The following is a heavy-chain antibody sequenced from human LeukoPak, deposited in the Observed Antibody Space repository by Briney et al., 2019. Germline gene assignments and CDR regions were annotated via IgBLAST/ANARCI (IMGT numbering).Heavy chain of an antibody. V-gene: IGHV1-69*13. CDR2: IIPIFGTA. CDR1: GGTFSTYA. J-gene: IGHJ6*03. Sequence: VASVKVSCKASGGTFSTYALSWVRQAPGQGLEWMGGIIPIFGTANYAQKFQGRVTITADESTSTAYMELSSLRSEDTAVYYCARGLWFGELIPSDYYYYYMDVWGKGTTATISS. CDR3: ARGLWFGELIPSDYYYYYMDV. D-gene: IGHD3-10*01.